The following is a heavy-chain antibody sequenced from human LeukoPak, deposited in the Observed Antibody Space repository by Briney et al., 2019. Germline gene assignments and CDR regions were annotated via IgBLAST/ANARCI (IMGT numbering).Heavy chain of an antibody. J-gene: IGHJ4*02. D-gene: IGHD1-26*01. Sequence: SETLSLTCSVSGASVNSFYWTWIRQAAGKGPEWIGRIYITGSTDYNPSLKSRVTISLDKSNNEFSLKMNSVTAADTAVYFCARASGTYPNSLDSWGRGTPVIVSS. CDR2: IYITGST. CDR3: ARASGTYPNSLDS. V-gene: IGHV4-4*07. CDR1: GASVNSFY.